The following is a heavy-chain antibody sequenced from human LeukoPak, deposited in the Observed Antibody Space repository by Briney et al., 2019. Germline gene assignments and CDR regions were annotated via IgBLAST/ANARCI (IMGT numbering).Heavy chain of an antibody. V-gene: IGHV3-64*01. CDR1: GFTFSSYA. Sequence: GGSLRLSCAASGFTFSSYAMHRVCQAPGKGLEYVSAISSNGGSTYYANSVKGRFTISRDNSKNTLYLQMGSLRAEDMAVYYCARDGQTTVVTPSWYFDLWGRGTLVTVSS. D-gene: IGHD4-23*01. CDR3: ARDGQTTVVTPSWYFDL. J-gene: IGHJ2*01. CDR2: ISSNGGST.